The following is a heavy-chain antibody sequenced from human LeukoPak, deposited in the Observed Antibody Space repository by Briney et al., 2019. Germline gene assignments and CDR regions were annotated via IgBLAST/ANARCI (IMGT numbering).Heavy chain of an antibody. J-gene: IGHJ3*02. V-gene: IGHV4-61*08. CDR1: GGSISSGDYY. Sequence: SQTLSLTCTVSGGSISSGDYYWSWIRQPPGKGLEWIGYIYYSGSTNYNPSLKSRVTISVDTSKNQFSLKLSSVTAADTAVYYCARDRWSGSLYAFDIWGQGTMVTVSS. CDR3: ARDRWSGSLYAFDI. CDR2: IYYSGST. D-gene: IGHD1-26*01.